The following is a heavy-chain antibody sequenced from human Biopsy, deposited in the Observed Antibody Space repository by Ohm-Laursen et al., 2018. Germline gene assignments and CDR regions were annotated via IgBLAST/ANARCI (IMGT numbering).Heavy chain of an antibody. D-gene: IGHD3-9*01. V-gene: IGHV1-2*02. J-gene: IGHJ4*02. CDR3: AIDGNDFLTDYLKIDQ. CDR1: GCTFTGYY. Sequence: EASVKVSCKASGCTFTGYYLHWVRQAPGQGLEWMGWINPKSGGTHYLEKFRGRVTMTRDTSISTAYMEVSSLRSDDTAVYYCAIDGNDFLTDYLKIDQWGQGTLVTVSS. CDR2: INPKSGGT.